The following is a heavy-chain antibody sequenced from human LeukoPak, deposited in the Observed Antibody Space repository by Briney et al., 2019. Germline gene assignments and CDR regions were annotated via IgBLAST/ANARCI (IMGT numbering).Heavy chain of an antibody. D-gene: IGHD6-6*01. V-gene: IGHV3-30*04. J-gene: IGHJ3*02. CDR2: TSYDGDNK. CDR1: GFTFSNSA. CDR3: AKVLVYSSSSVDAFDI. Sequence: GRSLRLSCAASGFTFSNSAVHWVRQAPGKGLEWVAVTSYDGDNKYYADSVKGRFIISRDNSKNTLYLQMSSLRAEDTAVYYCAKVLVYSSSSVDAFDIWGQGTMVTVSS.